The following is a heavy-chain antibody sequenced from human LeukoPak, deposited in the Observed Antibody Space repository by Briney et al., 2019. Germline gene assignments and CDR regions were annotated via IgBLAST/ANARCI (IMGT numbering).Heavy chain of an antibody. Sequence: ASVKVSCKASGYTFTSNYIHWVRQAPGQGLEWMGMIYPRDGSTSYAQKFQGRVTVTRDTSTSTVHMELSGLRSEETAVYYCARDQEGFVYLGQRALVTVSS. CDR1: GYTFTSNY. CDR2: IYPRDGST. J-gene: IGHJ4*02. CDR3: ARDQEGFVY. V-gene: IGHV1-46*01.